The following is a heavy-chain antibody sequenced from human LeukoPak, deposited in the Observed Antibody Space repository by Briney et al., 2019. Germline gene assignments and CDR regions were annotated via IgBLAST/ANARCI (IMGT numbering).Heavy chain of an antibody. CDR1: GFTFSGFW. V-gene: IGHV3-7*03. D-gene: IGHD6-6*01. CDR3: ARSSYSSSSSV. J-gene: IGHJ3*01. CDR2: INSDGSEG. Sequence: GGSLRLSCAVSGFTFSGFWMSWSRQAPGKGLEWVASINSDGSEGYYADVVKGRFTISRDNAKNSLYLQINSLRAEDTAVYYCARSSYSSSSSVWGQGTVVTVSS.